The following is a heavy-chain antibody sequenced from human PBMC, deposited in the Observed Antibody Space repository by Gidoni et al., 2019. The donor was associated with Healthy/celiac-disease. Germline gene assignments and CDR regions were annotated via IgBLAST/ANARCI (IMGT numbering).Heavy chain of an antibody. CDR3: AHTLDSIGYCSGGSCYSFDY. CDR2: IYWDDDK. CDR1: GFSLSTSGVG. J-gene: IGHJ4*02. V-gene: IGHV2-5*02. D-gene: IGHD2-15*01. Sequence: QITLKESGPTLVKPTQTLTLTCTFSGFSLSTSGVGVGWIRQPPGKALEWLALIYWDDDKRYSPSLKSRLTITKDTSKNQVVLTMTNMDPVDTATYYCAHTLDSIGYCSGGSCYSFDYWGQGTLVTVS.